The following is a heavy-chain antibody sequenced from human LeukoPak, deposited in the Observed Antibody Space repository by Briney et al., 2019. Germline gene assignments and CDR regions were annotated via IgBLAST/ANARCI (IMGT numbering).Heavy chain of an antibody. CDR3: ATDGRSSGWYGFDY. V-gene: IGHV3-21*01. D-gene: IGHD6-19*01. Sequence: GGSLRLSCAASGFIVSSSYMSWVRQAPGKGLEWVSSITSPVGRIYYADSLKGRITISRDNARSSLYLQMNNLRAEDTAVYYCATDGRSSGWYGFDYWGQGTLVTVSS. CDR1: GFIVSSSY. J-gene: IGHJ4*02. CDR2: ITSPVGRI.